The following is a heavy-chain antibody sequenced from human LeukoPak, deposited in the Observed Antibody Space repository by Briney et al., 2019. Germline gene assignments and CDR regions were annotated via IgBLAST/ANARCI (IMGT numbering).Heavy chain of an antibody. V-gene: IGHV4-59*11. J-gene: IGHJ6*03. Sequence: SETLSLTCTVSGGSISSHYWSWIRQPPGKGLEWIGYIYYSGSTNYNPSLKSRVTISVDTSKNQFSLKLSSVTAADTAVYYCARAKSTAIALYYYYYYMDVWGKGTTVTVSS. CDR3: ARAKSTAIALYYYYYYMDV. CDR2: IYYSGST. D-gene: IGHD5-18*01. CDR1: GGSISSHY.